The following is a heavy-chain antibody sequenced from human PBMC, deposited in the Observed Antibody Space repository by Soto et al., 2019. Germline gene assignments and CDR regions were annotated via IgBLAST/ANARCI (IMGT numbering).Heavy chain of an antibody. CDR1: GFTVSSNY. Sequence: GGSLRLSCAASGFTVSSNYMSWVRQAPGKGLEWVSVIYSGGSTYYADSVKGRFTISRDNSKNTLYLQMNSLRAEDTAVYYCARDSGYDYTIYYGMDVWGQGTTVTV. CDR2: IYSGGST. V-gene: IGHV3-53*01. J-gene: IGHJ6*02. D-gene: IGHD5-12*01. CDR3: ARDSGYDYTIYYGMDV.